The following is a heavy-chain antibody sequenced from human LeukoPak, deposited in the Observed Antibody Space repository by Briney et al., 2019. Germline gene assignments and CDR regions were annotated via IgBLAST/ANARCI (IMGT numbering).Heavy chain of an antibody. CDR3: TRGEDYVVEVTATTWTLCDY. J-gene: IGHJ4*02. D-gene: IGHD2-15*01. Sequence: GASVKVSCKASGGTFSNLGISWVRQAPGHGLEWMGGIIPIFATATYAQKFQGRVTITADDSTSTAYMELRSLRSDDTAVYYCTRGEDYVVEVTATTWTLCDYWGQGTLVTVSS. V-gene: IGHV1-69*13. CDR1: GGTFSNLG. CDR2: IIPIFATA.